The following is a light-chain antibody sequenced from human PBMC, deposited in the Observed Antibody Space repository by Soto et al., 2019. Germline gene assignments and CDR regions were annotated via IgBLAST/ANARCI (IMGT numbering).Light chain of an antibody. J-gene: IGKJ1*01. CDR1: QTISSW. Sequence: DIQMTQSPSTLSASVGDRVSITCRASQTISSWLAWYQQKPGKAPKLLVYKASTLESGVPSRFSGSASGTEFTLPISSLQPDDFATYYCEQYSVYPWTFGQGTKIDVK. CDR2: KAS. CDR3: EQYSVYPWT. V-gene: IGKV1-5*03.